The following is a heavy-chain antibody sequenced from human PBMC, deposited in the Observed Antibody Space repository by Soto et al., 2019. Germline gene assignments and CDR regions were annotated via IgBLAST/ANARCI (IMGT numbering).Heavy chain of an antibody. Sequence: ASVKVSCKASGYTFSHHGFSWVRQAPGQGLEWMGRINAFTGSTGYAQKFQGRVTMTRDTSTSTVYMELSSLRSEDTAVYYCAHAAAAHGWFDPWGQGTLVTVSS. J-gene: IGHJ5*02. V-gene: IGHV1-18*01. CDR2: INAFTGST. CDR3: AHAAAAHGWFDP. CDR1: GYTFSHHG. D-gene: IGHD6-13*01.